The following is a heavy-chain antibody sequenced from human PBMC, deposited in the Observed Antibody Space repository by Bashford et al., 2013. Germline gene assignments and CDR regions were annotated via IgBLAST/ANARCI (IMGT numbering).Heavy chain of an antibody. CDR2: INPNPNSGAT. CDR1: GYTFSDYY. J-gene: IGHJ3*01. CDR3: ARDGPVVGVWNAFDV. Sequence: ASVKVSCKASGYTFSDYYLHWVRQAPGQGLEWMGWINPNPNSGATKYAEMFQGRVTMTRDTSISTAYMELSSLRSDDTAVYFXARDGPVVGVWNAFDVWGQGAVVT. V-gene: IGHV1-2*02. D-gene: IGHD1-26*01.